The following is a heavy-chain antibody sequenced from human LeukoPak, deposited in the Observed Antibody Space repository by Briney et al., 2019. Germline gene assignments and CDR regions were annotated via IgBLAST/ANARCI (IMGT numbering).Heavy chain of an antibody. D-gene: IGHD3-3*01. J-gene: IGHJ5*02. CDR3: AKGPNYDFWSGKGSWFDP. V-gene: IGHV3-23*01. Sequence: AGGSLRLSCAASGFAFSSYAMSWVRQAPGKGLDWVSAISGGGSSTYYADSVKGRFTISRDSSKNTLYLQMNSLRAEDTAVYYCAKGPNYDFWSGKGSWFDPWGQGTLVTVSS. CDR2: ISGGGSST. CDR1: GFAFSSYA.